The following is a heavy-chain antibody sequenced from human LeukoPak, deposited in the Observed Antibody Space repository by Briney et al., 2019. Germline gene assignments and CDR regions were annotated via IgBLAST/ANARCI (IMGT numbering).Heavy chain of an antibody. D-gene: IGHD1-26*01. Sequence: SETLSLTCAVYGGSFSGYYWSWIRQPPGKGLEWIGEINHSGSTYYNPSLKSRVTISVDTSKNQFSLKLSSVTAADTAVYYCARDLGTTETIDYWGQGTLVTVPS. CDR3: ARDLGTTETIDY. CDR1: GGSFSGYY. J-gene: IGHJ4*02. CDR2: INHSGST. V-gene: IGHV4-34*01.